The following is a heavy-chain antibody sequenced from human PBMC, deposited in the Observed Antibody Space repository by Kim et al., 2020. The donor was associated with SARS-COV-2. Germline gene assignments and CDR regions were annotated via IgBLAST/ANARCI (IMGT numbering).Heavy chain of an antibody. CDR2: ISYDGSNK. J-gene: IGHJ5*02. Sequence: GGSLRLSCAASGFTFSSYGMHWVRQAPGKGLEWVAVISYDGSNKYYADSVKGRFTISRDNSKNTLYLQMNSLRAEDTAAYYCAKVGRVRGVYNWFYPWG. V-gene: IGHV3-30*18. CDR1: GFTFSSYG. CDR3: AKVGRVRGVYNWFYP. D-gene: IGHD3-10*01.